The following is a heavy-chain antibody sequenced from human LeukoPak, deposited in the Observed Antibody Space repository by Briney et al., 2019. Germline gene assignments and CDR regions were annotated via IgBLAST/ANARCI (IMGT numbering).Heavy chain of an antibody. CDR3: ARESDDYDFWSGYPTYYYYYMDV. Sequence: GGSLRLSCAASGFTFSDHYMDWVRQAPGTGQEWVGRTRNKANSYTTEYAASVKGRFTISRDDSKNSLYLQMNSLKTEDTAVYYCARESDDYDFWSGYPTYYYYYMDVWGKGTTVTVSS. J-gene: IGHJ6*03. CDR1: GFTFSDHY. CDR2: TRNKANSYTT. D-gene: IGHD3-3*01. V-gene: IGHV3-72*01.